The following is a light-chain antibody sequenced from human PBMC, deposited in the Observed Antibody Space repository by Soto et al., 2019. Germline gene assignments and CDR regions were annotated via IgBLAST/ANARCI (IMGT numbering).Light chain of an antibody. CDR1: QSVSSSY. V-gene: IGKV3-20*01. Sequence: EIVLTQSPGTLSLSPGERATLSCRASQSVSSSYLAWYQQKPGQAPRLLIYAASRRATGIPDRFSGGGSGTDFTLTISSLQPDDFATYYCQQYNSYPLTFGGGTKVDIK. CDR2: AAS. CDR3: QQYNSYPLT. J-gene: IGKJ4*01.